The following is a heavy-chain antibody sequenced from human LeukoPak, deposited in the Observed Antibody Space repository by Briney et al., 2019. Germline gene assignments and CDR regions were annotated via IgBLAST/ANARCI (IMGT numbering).Heavy chain of an antibody. CDR3: ARGEGATPYYFDY. D-gene: IGHD1-26*01. CDR2: INHSGST. J-gene: IGHJ4*02. Sequence: PSETLSLTCTVSGGSISSSSYYWGWIRQPPGKGLEWIGEINHSGSTNYNPSLKSRVTISVDTSKNQFSLKLSSVTAADTAVYYCARGEGATPYYFDYWGQGTLVTVSS. V-gene: IGHV4-39*07. CDR1: GGSISSSSYY.